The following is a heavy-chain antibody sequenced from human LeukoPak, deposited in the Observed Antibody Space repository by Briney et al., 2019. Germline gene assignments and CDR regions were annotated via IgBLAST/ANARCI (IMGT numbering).Heavy chain of an antibody. CDR3: ARGAFVAAAGRGGFDY. CDR2: IYTSGST. CDR1: GGSISSYY. D-gene: IGHD6-13*01. V-gene: IGHV4-4*07. J-gene: IGHJ4*02. Sequence: SETLSLTCTVSGGSISSYYWSWLPQPAGKGLEWIGRIYTSGSTNYNPSLKSRVTMSVDTSKNQFSLKLSSVTAADTAVYYCARGAFVAAAGRGGFDYWGQGTPVTVSS.